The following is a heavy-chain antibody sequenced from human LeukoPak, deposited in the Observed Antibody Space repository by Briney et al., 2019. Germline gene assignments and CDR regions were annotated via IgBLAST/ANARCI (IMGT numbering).Heavy chain of an antibody. CDR3: AKHTLRAEFQVFDY. J-gene: IGHJ4*02. CDR2: ISNSGGST. CDR1: GFTFSSYA. Sequence: GGSLRLSCAASGFTFSSYAMSWVRQAPGKGLEWVSGISNSGGSTYYADSVKGRFTISRDNSKNTLYLQMNSLRAEDTAIYYCAKHTLRAEFQVFDYWGQGTLVTVSS. D-gene: IGHD2/OR15-2a*01. V-gene: IGHV3-23*01.